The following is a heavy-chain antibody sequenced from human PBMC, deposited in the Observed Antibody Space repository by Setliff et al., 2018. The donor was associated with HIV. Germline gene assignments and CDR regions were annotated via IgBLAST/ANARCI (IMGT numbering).Heavy chain of an antibody. CDR3: ARVFSAGWFDS. Sequence: PSETLSLTCTVSGGSISGSSDYWGWIRQPPGKGLEWIGSIFYTGSTYYNPSLKGRVTVSVDTSINQFSLKLSSVTAADTSVYYCARVFSAGWFDSWGQGTLVTVSS. CDR1: GGSISGSSDY. D-gene: IGHD6-13*01. V-gene: IGHV4-39*01. J-gene: IGHJ5*01. CDR2: IFYTGST.